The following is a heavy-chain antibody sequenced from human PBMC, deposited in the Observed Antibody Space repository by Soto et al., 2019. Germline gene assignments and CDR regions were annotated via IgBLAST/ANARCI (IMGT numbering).Heavy chain of an antibody. Sequence: ASVKVSCKASGYTFTSYGISWVRQAPGQGLEWMGWISAYNGNTNYAQKLQGRVTMTTDTSTSTAYMELRSLRSDDTAVYYCARRTAGVNSYYYYMDVWGKGTTVTVSS. CDR1: GYTFTSYG. V-gene: IGHV1-18*01. D-gene: IGHD1-1*01. J-gene: IGHJ6*03. CDR2: ISAYNGNT. CDR3: ARRTAGVNSYYYYMDV.